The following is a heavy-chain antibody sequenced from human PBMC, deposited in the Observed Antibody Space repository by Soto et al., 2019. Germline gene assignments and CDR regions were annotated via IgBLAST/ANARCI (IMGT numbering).Heavy chain of an antibody. Sequence: LSLTCTVSGDSISNNYWNWIRQPPGKGLEWIGYIYYSGGTNYNPSLKSRVTISVDTSKNQFSMKLSSVSAADTAVYYCARSPGGWFDPWGQGTLVTVS. V-gene: IGHV4-59*01. CDR3: ARSPGGWFDP. CDR2: IYYSGGT. CDR1: GDSISNNY. J-gene: IGHJ5*02.